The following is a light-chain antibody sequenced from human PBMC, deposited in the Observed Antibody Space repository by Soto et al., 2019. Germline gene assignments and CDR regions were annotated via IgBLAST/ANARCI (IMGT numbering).Light chain of an antibody. CDR3: QQYGGSPLWT. V-gene: IGKV3-20*01. Sequence: EIVLTQSPGTLSLPPGERATLSCRASQSVSSSYLAWYQQKPGQAPRLLIYGASSRATGIPDRFSGSGSGTDFTLTISRLEPEDFAVYYCQQYGGSPLWTFGQGTKVDIK. CDR1: QSVSSSY. CDR2: GAS. J-gene: IGKJ1*01.